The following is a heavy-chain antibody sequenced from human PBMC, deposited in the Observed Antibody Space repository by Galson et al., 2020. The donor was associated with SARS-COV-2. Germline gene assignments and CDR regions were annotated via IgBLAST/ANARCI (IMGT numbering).Heavy chain of an antibody. CDR1: GFTFSSYA. Sequence: GESLKISCAASGFTFSSYAMHWVRQAPGKGLEWVAVISYDGSNKYYADSVKGRFTISRDNSKNTLYLQMNSLRAEDTAVYYCARPGSGSYNDWFDPWGQGTLVTISS. J-gene: IGHJ5*02. V-gene: IGHV3-30*01. CDR3: ARPGSGSYNDWFDP. CDR2: ISYDGSNK. D-gene: IGHD3-10*01.